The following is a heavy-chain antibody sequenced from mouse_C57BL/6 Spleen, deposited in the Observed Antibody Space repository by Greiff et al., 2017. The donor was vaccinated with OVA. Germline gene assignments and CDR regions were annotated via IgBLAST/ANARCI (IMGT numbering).Heavy chain of an antibody. CDR3: ARNGYDYDRWFAY. J-gene: IGHJ3*01. V-gene: IGHV1-80*01. D-gene: IGHD2-4*01. CDR2: IYPGDGDT. Sequence: VKLMESGAELVKPGASVKISCKASGYAFSSYWMNWVKQRPGKGLEWIGQIYPGDGDTNYNGKFKGKATLTADKSSSTAYMQLSSLTSEDSAVYFCARNGYDYDRWFAYWGQGTLVTVSA. CDR1: GYAFSSYW.